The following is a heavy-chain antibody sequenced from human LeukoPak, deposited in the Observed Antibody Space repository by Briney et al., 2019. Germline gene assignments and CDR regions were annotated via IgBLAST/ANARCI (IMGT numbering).Heavy chain of an antibody. CDR2: IYYSGST. CDR1: GGSVSSGSYY. D-gene: IGHD7-27*01. V-gene: IGHV4-39*01. Sequence: SETLSLTCTVSGGSVSSGSYYWSWIRQPPGKGLEWIGSIYYSGSTYYNPSLKSRVTISVDTSKNQFSLKLSSVTAADTAVYYCARQTGGDKYPDSYFDYWGQGTLVTVSS. CDR3: ARQTGGDKYPDSYFDY. J-gene: IGHJ4*02.